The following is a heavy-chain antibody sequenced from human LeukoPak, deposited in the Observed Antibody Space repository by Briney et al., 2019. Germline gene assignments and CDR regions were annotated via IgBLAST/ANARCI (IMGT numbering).Heavy chain of an antibody. D-gene: IGHD5-18*01. CDR2: LNADDKTT. CDR3: LTIVETTTGALDI. Sequence: GGSLRLSCAASGFTFSRYWLHWVRQPEGRWLVWLSRLNADDKTTSYADSVKGRFTTSGDDARKTLDLQMNSLSAEHTAVYYCLTIVETTTGALDIWGQGAMVTVSS. J-gene: IGHJ3*02. CDR1: GFTFSRYW. V-gene: IGHV3-74*01.